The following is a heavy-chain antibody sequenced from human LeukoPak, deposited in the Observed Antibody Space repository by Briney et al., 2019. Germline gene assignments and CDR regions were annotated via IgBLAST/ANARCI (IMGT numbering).Heavy chain of an antibody. CDR2: IIPIFGTA. CDR3: ARGGPPHPDILTGYYPDDY. J-gene: IGHJ4*02. D-gene: IGHD3-9*01. Sequence: ASVKVSCEASGGTFSSYAISWVRQAPGQGLEWMGGIIPIFGTANYAQKFQGRATITADESTSTAYMELSSLRSEDTAVYYCARGGPPHPDILTGYYPDDYWGQGTLVTVSS. CDR1: GGTFSSYA. V-gene: IGHV1-69*13.